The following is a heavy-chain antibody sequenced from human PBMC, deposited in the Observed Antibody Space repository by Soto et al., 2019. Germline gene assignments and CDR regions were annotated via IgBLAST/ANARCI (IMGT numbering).Heavy chain of an antibody. V-gene: IGHV3-23*01. Sequence: EVPLLESGGGLVQPGGSLRLSCAASGFTFSTYAMNWVRQAPGKGLEWVSGISGSGDSTYYADSVKGRFTVSRDNSKNTLYLQMNSLRAEDTAVFCFAKERSSGWSFDYWGQGTLVTVSS. J-gene: IGHJ4*02. CDR3: AKERSSGWSFDY. CDR2: ISGSGDST. CDR1: GFTFSTYA. D-gene: IGHD6-19*01.